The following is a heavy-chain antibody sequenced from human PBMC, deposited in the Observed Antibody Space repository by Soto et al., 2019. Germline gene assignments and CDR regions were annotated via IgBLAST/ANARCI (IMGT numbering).Heavy chain of an antibody. CDR1: GYTLTELS. CDR3: ARGYSEGTDY. V-gene: IGHV1-46*01. Sequence: ASVKVSCKVSGYTLTELSMHWVRQAPGQGLEWMGIINPSGGSTSYAQKFQGRVTMTRDTSTSTVDMEVSSLRSEDTAVYYCARGYSEGTDYWGQGTLVTVSS. D-gene: IGHD5-18*01. CDR2: INPSGGST. J-gene: IGHJ4*02.